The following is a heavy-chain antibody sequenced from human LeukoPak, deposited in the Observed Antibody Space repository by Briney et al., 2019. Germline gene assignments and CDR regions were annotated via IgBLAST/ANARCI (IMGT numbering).Heavy chain of an antibody. CDR3: ARATGYSGYDLVSSFDY. Sequence: SVTVSCKASGGTFSSYAISWVRQAPGQGREWRGGIIPIFGTANYAQKLQGRVTITADKSTTTAYMQLSSLRSEATAVYYCARATGYSGYDLVSSFDYWGQGTLVTVSS. D-gene: IGHD5-12*01. V-gene: IGHV1-69*06. CDR2: IIPIFGTA. J-gene: IGHJ4*02. CDR1: GGTFSSYA.